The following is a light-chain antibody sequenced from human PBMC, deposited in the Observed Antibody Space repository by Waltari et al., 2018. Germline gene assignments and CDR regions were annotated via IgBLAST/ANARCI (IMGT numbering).Light chain of an antibody. CDR2: DDN. J-gene: IGLJ2*01. CDR1: ALPNNY. CDR3: YSTDSTGNHVV. Sequence: SYELTQPPSVSVSPGQTARITCSGDALPNNYAFWYQQKPGQAPGLIIYDDNKRPAGIPERVAGSSSGTMATLTISGAQVEDEADYYCYSTDSTGNHVVFGGGTKLTVL. V-gene: IGLV3-10*01.